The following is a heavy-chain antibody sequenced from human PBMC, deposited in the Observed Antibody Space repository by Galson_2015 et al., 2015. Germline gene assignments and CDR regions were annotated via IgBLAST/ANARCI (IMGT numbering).Heavy chain of an antibody. D-gene: IGHD6-19*01. CDR3: TRRGYSSGCYSAFDI. J-gene: IGHJ3*02. V-gene: IGHV3-73*01. Sequence: SLRLSCAASGFTFSGSAMHWVRPASGKGLEWVGRSRSKANSYATAYAASVKGRFTISRDDSKNTAYLQMNSLKTEDTAVYYCTRRGYSSGCYSAFDIWGQGTMVTVSS. CDR2: SRSKANSYAT. CDR1: GFTFSGSA.